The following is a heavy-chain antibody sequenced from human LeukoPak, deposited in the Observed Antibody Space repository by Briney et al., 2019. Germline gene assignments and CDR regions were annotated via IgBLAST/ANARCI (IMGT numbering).Heavy chain of an antibody. Sequence: GASVKVSCKASGYTFTSYDINWVRQATGQGLEWMGWMNPNSGNTGYAQKFQGRVTMTRNTSISTAYMELSSLRSEDTAVYYCARFLGSVFGVVIYGYGMDVWGQGTTVTVSS. CDR2: MNPNSGNT. CDR3: ARFLGSVFGVVIYGYGMDV. D-gene: IGHD3-3*01. J-gene: IGHJ6*02. CDR1: GYTFTSYD. V-gene: IGHV1-8*01.